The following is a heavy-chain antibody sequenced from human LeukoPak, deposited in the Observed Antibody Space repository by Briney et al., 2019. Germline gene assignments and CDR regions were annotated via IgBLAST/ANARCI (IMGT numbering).Heavy chain of an antibody. Sequence: ASVKVSCKASGYTFTGYYMHWVRQAPGQGLEWMGWINPNSGGTNYAQKFQGRVTMTRDTSISTAYMELSSLRSEDTAVYYCASLAGEMALYYFDYWGQGTLVTVSS. CDR1: GYTFTGYY. J-gene: IGHJ4*02. CDR2: INPNSGGT. CDR3: ASLAGEMALYYFDY. V-gene: IGHV1-2*02. D-gene: IGHD5-24*01.